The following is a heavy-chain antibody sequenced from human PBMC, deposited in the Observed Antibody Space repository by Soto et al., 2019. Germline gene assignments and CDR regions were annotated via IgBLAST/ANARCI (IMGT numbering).Heavy chain of an antibody. CDR2: IYYSGST. CDR1: GGSISDFD. CDR3: ARHKGYDFWSGYYQYYYYMDV. Sequence: SQPQSVRWTVVGGSISDFDGRCIRQNQGKGLEWFGYIYYSGSTNYNPSLKSRVTISVDTSKNQFSLKLSSVTAADTAVYYCARHKGYDFWSGYYQYYYYMDVWGKGTTVTVSS. V-gene: IGHV4-59*08. J-gene: IGHJ6*03. D-gene: IGHD3-3*01.